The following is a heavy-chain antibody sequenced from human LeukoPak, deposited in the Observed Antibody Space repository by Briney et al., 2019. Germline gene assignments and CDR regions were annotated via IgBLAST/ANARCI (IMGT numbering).Heavy chain of an antibody. CDR1: GGSISSSGYY. CDR2: IYYSGIT. D-gene: IGHD6-13*01. Sequence: SETLSLTCTVSGGSISSSGYYWGWIRQPPGKGLEWVGSIYYSGITNYNPSLMSRVTISVDTSKNQFSLKLSSVTAADTSVYYCARHTYSSSWGYYYYGMDVWGQGTKITVSS. V-gene: IGHV4-39*01. J-gene: IGHJ6*02. CDR3: ARHTYSSSWGYYYYGMDV.